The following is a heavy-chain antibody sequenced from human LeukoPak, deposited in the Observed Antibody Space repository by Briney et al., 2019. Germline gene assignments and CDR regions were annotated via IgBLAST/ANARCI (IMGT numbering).Heavy chain of an antibody. CDR3: ARDSGIYYGFDAFDI. Sequence: AGGSLRLSCAASGFNFSSYAMNWVRQAPGKGLEWVSSISSSSSYIYYTDSVKGRFTISRDNAKNSLYLQMNSLRAEDTAVYYCARDSGIYYGFDAFDIWGQGTMVTVSS. V-gene: IGHV3-21*01. J-gene: IGHJ3*02. CDR1: GFNFSSYA. CDR2: ISSSSSYI. D-gene: IGHD1-26*01.